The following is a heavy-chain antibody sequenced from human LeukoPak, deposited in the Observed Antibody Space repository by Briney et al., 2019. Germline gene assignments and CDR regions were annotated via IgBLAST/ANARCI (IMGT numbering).Heavy chain of an antibody. Sequence: PGRSLRLSCAASGFTFDDYAMHWVRHAPGKGLEWVSGISWNSGSIGYADSVKGRFTISRDNAKNSLYLQMNSLRAEDTALYYCAKDLGSGDYDILTGTLGYWGQGTLVTVSS. CDR2: ISWNSGSI. CDR3: AKDLGSGDYDILTGTLGY. J-gene: IGHJ4*02. D-gene: IGHD3-9*01. CDR1: GFTFDDYA. V-gene: IGHV3-9*01.